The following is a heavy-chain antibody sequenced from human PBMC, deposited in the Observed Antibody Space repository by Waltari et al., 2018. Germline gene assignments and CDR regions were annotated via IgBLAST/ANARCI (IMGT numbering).Heavy chain of an antibody. Sequence: EVQLVTSGGGLVQPGRSLRLACVGSGFRFDDYALYWVLPRPGKGLEWLSGIGGNSGAIGYADSVRGRFSTYRDNARKSLYLQMGRLRPEDTALYYCVKGGWGFGAFYEQHWGQGIQVTVSS. J-gene: IGHJ4*02. D-gene: IGHD3-10*01. V-gene: IGHV3-9*01. CDR2: IGGNSGAI. CDR3: VKGGWGFGAFYEQH. CDR1: GFRFDDYA.